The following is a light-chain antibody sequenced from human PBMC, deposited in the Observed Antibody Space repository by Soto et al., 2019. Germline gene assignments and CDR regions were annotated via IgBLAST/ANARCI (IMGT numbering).Light chain of an antibody. V-gene: IGKV1-12*01. CDR1: QDFNNR. Sequence: DIQMSQSPSSVSASVGDRVTITCRASQDFNNRLAWYQQTPGKAPKLLIYAASSLQPGVPSRFSGRGSGTDFTLTISSLQPEDFATYYCQQANRFPYSFGKGTKLEMK. J-gene: IGKJ2*03. CDR2: AAS. CDR3: QQANRFPYS.